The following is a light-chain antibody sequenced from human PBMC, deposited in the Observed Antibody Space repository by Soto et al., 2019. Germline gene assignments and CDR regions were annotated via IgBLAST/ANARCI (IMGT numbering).Light chain of an antibody. Sequence: QSVLTQPPSVSGTPGQRVTISCSGSRSNIGGNAVTWYQQVPGTAPKLLIYANDQRPSGISDRFSGYKSSTSASLAISGLQSEDEADYYCAVWDDRRRGLFGGGTKLTVL. CDR1: RSNIGGNA. CDR2: AND. CDR3: AVWDDRRRGL. V-gene: IGLV1-44*01. J-gene: IGLJ2*01.